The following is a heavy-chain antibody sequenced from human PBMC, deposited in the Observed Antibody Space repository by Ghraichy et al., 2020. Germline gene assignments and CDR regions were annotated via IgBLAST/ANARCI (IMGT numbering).Heavy chain of an antibody. V-gene: IGHV3-23*01. CDR2: ISGSGGST. Sequence: GGSLRLSCAASGFTFSSYAMSWVRQAPGKGLEWVSAISGSGGSTYYADSVKGRFTISRDNSKNTLYLQMNSLRAEDTAVYYCAKARHYGSGSYYNYHYYGMDVWGQGTTVTVSS. CDR1: GFTFSSYA. CDR3: AKARHYGSGSYYNYHYYGMDV. J-gene: IGHJ6*02. D-gene: IGHD3-10*01.